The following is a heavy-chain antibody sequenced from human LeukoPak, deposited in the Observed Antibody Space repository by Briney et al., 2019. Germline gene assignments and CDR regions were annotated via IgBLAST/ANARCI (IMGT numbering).Heavy chain of an antibody. V-gene: IGHV4-39*07. CDR3: AQIRYFDWLPPYYYYYYMDV. D-gene: IGHD3-9*01. CDR1: GGSISSSSYY. Sequence: PSETLSLTCTVSGGSISSSSYYWGWIRQPPGKGLEGIGSIYYSGSTYYNPSLKSRVTISVDTSKNQFSLKLSSVTAADTAVYYCAQIRYFDWLPPYYYYYYMDVWGKGPTVPVSS. J-gene: IGHJ6*03. CDR2: IYYSGST.